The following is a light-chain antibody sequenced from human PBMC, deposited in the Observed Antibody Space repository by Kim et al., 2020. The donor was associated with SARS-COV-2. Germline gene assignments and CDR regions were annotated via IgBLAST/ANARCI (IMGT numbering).Light chain of an antibody. Sequence: GQSVTISCTGSSSDVGAYNYVSWYRQYPGKAPKLMIYEVSKRPSGVPDRVSGSKSGNTASLTVSGLQAEDEADYYCSSHAGSNTLMFGGGTQLTVL. CDR1: SSDVGAYNY. CDR2: EVS. CDR3: SSHAGSNTLM. J-gene: IGLJ3*02. V-gene: IGLV2-8*01.